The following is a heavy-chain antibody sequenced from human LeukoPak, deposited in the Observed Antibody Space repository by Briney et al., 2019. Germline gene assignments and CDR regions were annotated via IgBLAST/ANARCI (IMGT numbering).Heavy chain of an antibody. CDR1: GFTFSSYA. Sequence: GGSLRLSCAASGFTFSSYAMSWVRHAPGKGLELVSAISGSGGSTYYADSVKGRFTISRDNSKNTLYLQMNSLRAEDTAVYYCAKDLGSILGGYFDYWGQGTLVTVSS. V-gene: IGHV3-23*01. CDR3: AKDLGSILGGYFDY. J-gene: IGHJ4*02. CDR2: ISGSGGST. D-gene: IGHD5-24*01.